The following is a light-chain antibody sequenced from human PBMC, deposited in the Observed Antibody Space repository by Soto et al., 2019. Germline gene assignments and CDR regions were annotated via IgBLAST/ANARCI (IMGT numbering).Light chain of an antibody. J-gene: IGKJ1*01. CDR2: GAY. Sequence: EIVMTQSPATLSVSPGERATLSCRASQSVSSNVAWYQHKPGQDPRLLIYGAYTRATGIPARFSGSGSGTEFTLTISSLQSEDFAVYYCQQYNNWPRTFGQGTKVEIK. CDR3: QQYNNWPRT. V-gene: IGKV3-15*01. CDR1: QSVSSN.